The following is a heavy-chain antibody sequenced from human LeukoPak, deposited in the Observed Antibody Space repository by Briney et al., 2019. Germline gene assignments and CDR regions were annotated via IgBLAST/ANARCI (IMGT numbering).Heavy chain of an antibody. D-gene: IGHD3-22*01. V-gene: IGHV3-74*01. Sequence: AGGSLRLSCAASGFTFNTYWMHWIRQAPGKGLEWVSRIKTDGSSTTYADSVKGRFTISRDNAKSTLYSQMNSLRAEDTAVYYCARAYHADSSGWGYWGQGTLVTVSS. CDR1: GFTFNTYW. CDR3: ARAYHADSSGWGY. CDR2: IKTDGSST. J-gene: IGHJ4*02.